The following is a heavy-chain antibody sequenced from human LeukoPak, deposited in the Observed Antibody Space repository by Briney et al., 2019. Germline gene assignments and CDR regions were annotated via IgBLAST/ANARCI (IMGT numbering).Heavy chain of an antibody. V-gene: IGHV1-69*06. CDR3: ARTRYCSSTSRHWYFDL. D-gene: IGHD2-2*01. J-gene: IGHJ2*01. CDR2: IIPIFGTA. CDR1: GGTFSSYA. Sequence: SVKVSCKASGGTFSSYAISWVRQAPGQGLEWMGGIIPIFGTANYAQKFQGRVTITADKSTSTAYMELSSLRSEDTAVYYCARTRYCSSTSRHWYFDLWGRGTLVTVSS.